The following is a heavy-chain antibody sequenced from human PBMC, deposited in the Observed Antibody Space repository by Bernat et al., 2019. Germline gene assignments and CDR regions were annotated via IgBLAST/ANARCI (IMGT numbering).Heavy chain of an antibody. CDR3: VKDSVARNGLFDTFDI. CDR2: IGGGGDPT. V-gene: IGHV3-23*01. D-gene: IGHD2-15*01. CDR1: GFTFSSYA. J-gene: IGHJ3*02. Sequence: EGHLLESGGDLVQPGGSLRLSCAASGFTFSSYAMSWVRQAPGKGLEWVSHIGGGGDPTFYADSVKGRFAVSRDNSKNTLHLKMNSLRADDTAVYFCVKDSVARNGLFDTFDIWGQGTMVIVSS.